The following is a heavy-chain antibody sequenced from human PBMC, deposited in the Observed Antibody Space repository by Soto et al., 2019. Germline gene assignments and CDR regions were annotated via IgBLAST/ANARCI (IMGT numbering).Heavy chain of an antibody. J-gene: IGHJ5*02. Sequence: GASVKVSCKASGGTFSSYAISWVRQAPGQGLEWMGGIIPIFGTANYAQKFQGRVTITADKSTSTAYMELSSLRSEDTAVYYCARPGCSSTSCYMNNWFDPWGQGTLVTVSS. CDR3: ARPGCSSTSCYMNNWFDP. CDR1: GGTFSSYA. V-gene: IGHV1-69*06. CDR2: IIPIFGTA. D-gene: IGHD2-2*02.